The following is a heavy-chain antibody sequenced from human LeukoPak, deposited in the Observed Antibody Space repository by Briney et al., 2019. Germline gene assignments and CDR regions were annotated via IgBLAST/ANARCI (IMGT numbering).Heavy chain of an antibody. CDR2: IYYSGNT. V-gene: IGHV4-59*01. CDR3: ARVGSYNFDY. Sequence: SETLSLTCTVSGGSISTYYWSWIRQPPGKGLEWIGYIYYSGNTVYNPSLKSRVTMSVDTSKNQFSPRLSSVTTADTAVYYCARVGSYNFDYWGQGTLVTVSS. J-gene: IGHJ4*02. CDR1: GGSISTYY. D-gene: IGHD3-10*01.